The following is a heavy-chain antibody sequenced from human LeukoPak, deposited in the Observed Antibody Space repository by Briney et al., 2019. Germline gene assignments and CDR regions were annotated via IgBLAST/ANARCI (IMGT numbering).Heavy chain of an antibody. CDR1: GYTFTGHD. CDR2: INPNNGAT. Sequence: GASVKASCKASGYTFTGHDVHWVRQAPGQGLEWMARINPNNGATDYAQKFQDRVTVTRDTSISTVYMELRSLTSDDTAVYYCARKSLWTVDFWGQGTLVSVSS. D-gene: IGHD3/OR15-3a*01. V-gene: IGHV1-2*06. CDR3: ARKSLWTVDF. J-gene: IGHJ4*02.